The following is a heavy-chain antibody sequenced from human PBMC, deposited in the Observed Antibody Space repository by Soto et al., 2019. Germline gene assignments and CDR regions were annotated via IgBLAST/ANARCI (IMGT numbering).Heavy chain of an antibody. CDR1: GGSINSGGYY. Sequence: QVQLQESGPGLVKPSQTLSLTCSVSGGSINSGGYYWTWIRQHPGKGLEWIGNIFYSGSTSYNPSLKSWLNIFIDPSKTHFSLRLTSVTAADTAVYYCARNSVSKKIDFWGQGTLVTVSS. CDR2: IFYSGST. V-gene: IGHV4-31*03. D-gene: IGHD1-26*01. CDR3: ARNSVSKKIDF. J-gene: IGHJ4*02.